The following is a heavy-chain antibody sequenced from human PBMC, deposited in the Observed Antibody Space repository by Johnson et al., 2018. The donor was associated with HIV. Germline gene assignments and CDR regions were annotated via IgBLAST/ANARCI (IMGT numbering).Heavy chain of an antibody. D-gene: IGHD2-21*01. J-gene: IGHJ3*02. CDR2: INWNGGRT. Sequence: EVQLVESGGGLVQPGGSLRLSCAASGFTFDDYGMSWVRQAPGKGLEWVSGINWNGGRTSYADSVKGRFTISRDNSKNTLYLQMNSLRAEDTAVYYCATHIVVVIAIRNAFDIWGQGTMVTVSS. CDR1: GFTFDDYG. V-gene: IGHV3-20*04. CDR3: ATHIVVVIAIRNAFDI.